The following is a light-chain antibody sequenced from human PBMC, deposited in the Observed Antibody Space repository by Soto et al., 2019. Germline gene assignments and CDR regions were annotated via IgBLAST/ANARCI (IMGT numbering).Light chain of an antibody. V-gene: IGKV3-20*01. CDR2: GAS. J-gene: IGKJ4*01. Sequence: EIVLTQSPGTLSLSPGERATLSCRASQSVSSSYLAWYQQKPGQAPRLLIYGASSRATGIPDRFSGSGSGTDFTLTISRLVPEDFAVYYCQQYGSSPLTFGGGTMVEIK. CDR1: QSVSSSY. CDR3: QQYGSSPLT.